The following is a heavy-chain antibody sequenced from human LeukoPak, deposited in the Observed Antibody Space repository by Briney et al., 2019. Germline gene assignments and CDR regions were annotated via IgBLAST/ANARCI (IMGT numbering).Heavy chain of an antibody. Sequence: SETLSLTCTVSSGSISSSNYYWGCIRQPPGKELEWIGSISYSGSTYYNPSLKSRVTISVDTSKNQFSLKLSSVTAADTAVYYCASYSSGLRAFDYWGQGTLVTVSS. CDR3: ASYSSGLRAFDY. D-gene: IGHD6-19*01. CDR1: SGSISSSNYY. CDR2: ISYSGST. J-gene: IGHJ4*02. V-gene: IGHV4-39*01.